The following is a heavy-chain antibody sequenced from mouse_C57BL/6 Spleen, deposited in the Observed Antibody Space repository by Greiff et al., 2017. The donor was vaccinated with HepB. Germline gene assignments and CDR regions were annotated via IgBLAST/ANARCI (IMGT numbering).Heavy chain of an antibody. D-gene: IGHD6-1*01. J-gene: IGHJ4*01. V-gene: IGHV1-64*01. CDR2: IHPNSGST. CDR3: ARTSPLDNAMDY. Sequence: QVQLQQPGAELVKPGASVKLSCKASGYTFTSYWMHWVKQRPGQGLEWIGMIHPNSGSTNYNEKFKSKATLTVDKSSSTAYMQLSSLTSEDSAVYYCARTSPLDNAMDYWGQGTSVTVSS. CDR1: GYTFTSYW.